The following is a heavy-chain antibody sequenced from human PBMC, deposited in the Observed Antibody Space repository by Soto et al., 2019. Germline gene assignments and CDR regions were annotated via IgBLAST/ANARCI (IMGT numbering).Heavy chain of an antibody. CDR1: WITLIDHA. J-gene: IGHJ4*02. CDR3: AKGQNSGAYRFYFDY. Sequence: LSWAVSWITLIDHAIRWIRQPPGKGPEWVSGISASGGSTSYADSVKGRFTISRDNSKNTLYLQMNSLRADDTAVYHCAKGQNSGAYRFYFDYWGKGALVTGSS. CDR2: ISASGGST. V-gene: IGHV3-23*01. D-gene: IGHD1-26*01.